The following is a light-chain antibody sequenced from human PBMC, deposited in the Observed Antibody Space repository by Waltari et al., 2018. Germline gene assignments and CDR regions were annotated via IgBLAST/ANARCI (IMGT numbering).Light chain of an antibody. Sequence: QSALTQPASVSASPGQSITISCTGTSSDIGGYHYVSWYQQHPGKVPKLMIYDVARWPSGVSNRFSGSKSGNTASLTISGLQAEDEADYYCASYTSTNTVIVGGGTKVTVL. V-gene: IGLV2-14*03. CDR2: DVA. J-gene: IGLJ2*01. CDR1: SSDIGGYHY. CDR3: ASYTSTNTVI.